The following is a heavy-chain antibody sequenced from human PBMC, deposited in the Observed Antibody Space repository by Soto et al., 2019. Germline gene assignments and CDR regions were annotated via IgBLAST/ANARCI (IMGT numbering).Heavy chain of an antibody. CDR1: GFNFSSYA. Sequence: GGSLRLSCAASGFNFSSYAMRRPRQAQGTALAWVSALSGSGGSTYFAVSVKGRFTISRDNSKNTLYLQMNSLRAEDTAVYYCAKDSRGYSAFEIWGQVTMVTVAS. CDR2: LSGSGGST. CDR3: AKDSRGYSAFEI. J-gene: IGHJ3*02. V-gene: IGHV3-23*01. D-gene: IGHD5-12*01.